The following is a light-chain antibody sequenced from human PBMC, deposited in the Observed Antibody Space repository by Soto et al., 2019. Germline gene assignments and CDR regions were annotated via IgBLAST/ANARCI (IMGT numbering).Light chain of an antibody. CDR2: DVS. CDR3: SSYTSSSNWV. J-gene: IGLJ3*02. CDR1: SSDVGGYNY. Sequence: QSALTQPASVSGSPGQSITISCSGTSSDVGGYNYVSWYQQHPGKAPKLMIYDVSNRPSGVSNRFSGSKSGNPASLNLSGLQGADEADYYCSSYTSSSNWVFGGGTKLNAL. V-gene: IGLV2-14*01.